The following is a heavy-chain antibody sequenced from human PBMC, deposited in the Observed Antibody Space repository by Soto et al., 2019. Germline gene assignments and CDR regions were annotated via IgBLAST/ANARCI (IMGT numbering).Heavy chain of an antibody. CDR1: GFTVSSNY. CDR2: IYSGGST. CDR3: ASSVDTAMVNYYYYGMDV. Sequence: GSLRLSCAASGFTVSSNYMSWVRQAPGKGLEWVSVIYSGGSTYYADSVKGRFTISRDNSKNTLYLQMNSLRAEDTAVYYCASSVDTAMVNYYYYGMDVWGQGTTVTVS. J-gene: IGHJ6*02. V-gene: IGHV3-53*01. D-gene: IGHD5-18*01.